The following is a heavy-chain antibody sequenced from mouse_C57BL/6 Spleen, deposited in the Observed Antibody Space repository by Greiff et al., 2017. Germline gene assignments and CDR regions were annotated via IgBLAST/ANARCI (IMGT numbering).Heavy chain of an antibody. V-gene: IGHV5-17*01. J-gene: IGHJ4*01. CDR2: ISSGSSTI. Sequence: EVQRVESGGGLVKPGGSLKLSCAASGFTFSDYGMHWVRQAPEKGLEWVAYISSGSSTIYYADTVKGRFTISRDNAKNTLFLQMTSLRSEDTAMYYCARMEDGYSYYAMDYWGQGTSVTVSS. D-gene: IGHD2-3*01. CDR3: ARMEDGYSYYAMDY. CDR1: GFTFSDYG.